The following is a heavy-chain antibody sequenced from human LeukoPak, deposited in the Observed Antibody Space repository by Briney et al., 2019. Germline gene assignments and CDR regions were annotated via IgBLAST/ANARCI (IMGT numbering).Heavy chain of an antibody. J-gene: IGHJ4*02. D-gene: IGHD2-2*01. CDR3: ARILSRGSTSCFDY. Sequence: GASVKVSCKASGYTFTGYYMHWVRQAPGQGLEWMGWINPNSGGTNYAQKFQGRVTMTRDTSISTAYMELSRLRSDDTAVYYCARILSRGSTSCFDYWGQGTLVTVSS. CDR2: INPNSGGT. V-gene: IGHV1-2*02. CDR1: GYTFTGYY.